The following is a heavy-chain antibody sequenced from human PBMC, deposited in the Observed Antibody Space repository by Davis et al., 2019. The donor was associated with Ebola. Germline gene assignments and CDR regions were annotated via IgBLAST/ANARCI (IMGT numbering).Heavy chain of an antibody. CDR3: ARGGTGTYY. V-gene: IGHV4-59*01. CDR2: ISHTCWT. D-gene: IGHD1-14*01. J-gene: IGHJ4*02. CDR1: GDPISSNY. Sequence: SATLSLTCTVSGDPISSNYWTXXXXXXXXXXXXXXQISHTCWTLYNPSLESRVTISVDTSKNQFSLYLISVTAAYTAVYYCARGGTGTYYWGQGTQVTVSS.